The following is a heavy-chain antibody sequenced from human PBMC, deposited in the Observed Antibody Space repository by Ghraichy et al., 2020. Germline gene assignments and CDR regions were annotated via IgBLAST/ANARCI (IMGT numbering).Heavy chain of an antibody. CDR1: GFTVNTNY. D-gene: IGHD3-22*01. CDR3: ARGGLHSYDTGDYHNGWFDS. J-gene: IGHJ5*01. Sequence: GGSLRLSCAVSGFTVNTNYMSWVRQAPGKGLEWVSFIYTGGNTFYADSVKGRFTISRDNSKNTLFLQMNSLRVEDTAVYFCARGGLHSYDTGDYHNGWFDSWGQGTLVTVSS. CDR2: IYTGGNT. V-gene: IGHV3-66*01.